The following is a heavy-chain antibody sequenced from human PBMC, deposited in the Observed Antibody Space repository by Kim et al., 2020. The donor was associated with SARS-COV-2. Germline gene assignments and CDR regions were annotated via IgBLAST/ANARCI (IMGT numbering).Heavy chain of an antibody. V-gene: IGHV3-30*04. CDR3: ARDPVGNFGYFDL. CDR2: ISFDVNNK. Sequence: GGSLRLSCAASGFTFSSYAMHWVRQAPGKGLEWVAVISFDVNNKFYADSVRGRFTISRDNAKNTLYLQMNSLRAEDTAVYYCARDPVGNFGYFDLWGRGTLVTVSS. CDR1: GFTFSSYA. J-gene: IGHJ2*01. D-gene: IGHD1-7*01.